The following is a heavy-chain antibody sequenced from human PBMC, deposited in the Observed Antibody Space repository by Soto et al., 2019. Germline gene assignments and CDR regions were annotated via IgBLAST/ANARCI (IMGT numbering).Heavy chain of an antibody. D-gene: IGHD6-13*01. J-gene: IGHJ4*02. CDR2: IYYSGRT. Sequence: QLRLQESGPGLVKSSETLSLTCTVSSGSVRSSSYYWGWIRQPPGKGLEWIASIYYSGRTHNNPALKSRVTMSIDTYTNQFSLKMNSVTAADTAVYYCARHEGGAAADRPLDYWGKGTLVTVSS. CDR3: ARHEGGAAADRPLDY. CDR1: SGSVRSSSYY. V-gene: IGHV4-39*01.